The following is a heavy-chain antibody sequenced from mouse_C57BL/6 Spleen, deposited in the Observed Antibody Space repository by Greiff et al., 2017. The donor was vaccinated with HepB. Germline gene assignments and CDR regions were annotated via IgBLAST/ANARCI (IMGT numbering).Heavy chain of an antibody. CDR2: IDPSDSYT. CDR1: GYNFNSYW. V-gene: IGHV1-69*01. D-gene: IGHD1-1*01. CDR3: ATRGGSYYGSSYAMDY. J-gene: IGHJ4*01. Sequence: QVQLQQPGAELVMPGASVKLSCKASGYNFNSYWMHWVKQRPGQGLEWIGEIDPSDSYTNYNQKFKGKSTLTVDKSSSTAYMQLSSLTSEDSAVYYCATRGGSYYGSSYAMDYWGQGTSVTVSS.